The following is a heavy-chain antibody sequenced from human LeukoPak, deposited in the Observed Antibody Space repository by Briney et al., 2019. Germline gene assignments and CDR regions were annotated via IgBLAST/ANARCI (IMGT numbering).Heavy chain of an antibody. CDR3: VRQPYSSGAYYFDY. J-gene: IGHJ4*02. CDR2: IFYTGSS. CDR1: GGPLSGYY. V-gene: IGHV4-59*08. D-gene: IGHD3-22*01. Sequence: SETLSLTCIVSGGPLSGYYWSWIRRPPGKGLEWIGYIFYTGSSKYNPSLKSRVTMSADTSKNQFSLNLSSVTAADTAVYYCVRQPYSSGAYYFDYWGQGTLVTVSS.